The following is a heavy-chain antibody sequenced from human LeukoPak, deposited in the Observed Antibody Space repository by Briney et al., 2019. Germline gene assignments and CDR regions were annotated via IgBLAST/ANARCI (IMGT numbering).Heavy chain of an antibody. V-gene: IGHV4-59*08. CDR2: IYSSGST. CDR3: ASLDITMIVGFDY. Sequence: GSLRLSCAASGFTFSSYSMNWVRQAPGKGLEWIGYIYSSGSTKYNPSLKGRVTMSVDTSKNQFSLKLSSVTAADTAVYYCASLDITMIVGFDYWGQGTLVTVSS. D-gene: IGHD3-22*01. J-gene: IGHJ4*02. CDR1: GFTFSSYS.